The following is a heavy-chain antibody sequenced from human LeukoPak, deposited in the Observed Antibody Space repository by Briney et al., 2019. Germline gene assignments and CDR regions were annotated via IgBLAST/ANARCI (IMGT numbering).Heavy chain of an antibody. J-gene: IGHJ4*02. V-gene: IGHV3-7*01. CDR2: IKPDGSDT. CDR3: TRFSY. Sequence: PGGSLRLSCVDSDFAFSIDWMNWVRQAPGKGLEWVASIKPDGSDTYYVDSVKGRFTISRDNAKNSLYLEMNSLRVEDTAVYYCTRFSYWGQGTLVTVSS. CDR1: DFAFSIDW.